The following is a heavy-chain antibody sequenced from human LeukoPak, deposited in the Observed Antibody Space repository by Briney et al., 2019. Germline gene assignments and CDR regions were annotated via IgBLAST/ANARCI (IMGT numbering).Heavy chain of an antibody. V-gene: IGHV3-23*01. CDR3: AKFERWLQWNPFDY. Sequence: GGSLRLSCAASGFTFSSYAMSWVRQAPGKGLEWVSAISGSGGSTYYADSVKGWFTISRDNSKNTLYLQMNSLRAEDTAVYYCAKFERWLQWNPFDYWGQGTLVTVSS. CDR1: GFTFSSYA. D-gene: IGHD5-24*01. CDR2: ISGSGGST. J-gene: IGHJ4*02.